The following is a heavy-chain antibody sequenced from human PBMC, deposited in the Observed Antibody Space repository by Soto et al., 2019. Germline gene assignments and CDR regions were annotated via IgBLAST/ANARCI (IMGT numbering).Heavy chain of an antibody. V-gene: IGHV1-69*13. D-gene: IGHD3-22*01. J-gene: IGHJ3*02. CDR2: IIPIFGTA. CDR3: ARYRLWSSGYYPKDAFDI. CDR1: GGTFSSYA. Sequence: SVKVSCKASGGTFSSYAISWVRQAPGQGLEWMGGIIPIFGTANYAQKFQGRVTITADESTSTAYMELSSLRSEDAAVYYCARYRLWSSGYYPKDAFDIWGQGTMVTVSS.